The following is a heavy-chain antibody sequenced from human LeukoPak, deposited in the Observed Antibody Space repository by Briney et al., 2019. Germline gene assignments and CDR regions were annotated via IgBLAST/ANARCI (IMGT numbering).Heavy chain of an antibody. V-gene: IGHV1-18*01. CDR1: GYTFTRYA. Sequence: ASVKVSCKASGYTFTRYAITWVRQAPGQGLEWMGWISTYNGDTNYAQQLQGRVTMTTDTSAPTAYLELRSLRSDDTALYYCARDLTTYGQRSFFDYWGQGTLVTVSS. CDR2: ISTYNGDT. J-gene: IGHJ4*02. CDR3: ARDLTTYGQRSFFDY. D-gene: IGHD1-26*01.